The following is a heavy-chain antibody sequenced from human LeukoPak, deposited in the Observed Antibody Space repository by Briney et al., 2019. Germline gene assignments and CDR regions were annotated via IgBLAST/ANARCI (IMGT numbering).Heavy chain of an antibody. CDR3: ARDIRLGELSPVLDY. Sequence: AAVKVSCKASGYSLTSYGISWVRQAPGQGLEWMGWISAYNGNTNYAQKLQGRVTMTTDTSTSTAYMELRSLRSDDTAVYYCARDIRLGELSPVLDYWGQGTLVTVSS. CDR1: GYSLTSYG. V-gene: IGHV1-18*01. CDR2: ISAYNGNT. D-gene: IGHD3-16*02. J-gene: IGHJ4*02.